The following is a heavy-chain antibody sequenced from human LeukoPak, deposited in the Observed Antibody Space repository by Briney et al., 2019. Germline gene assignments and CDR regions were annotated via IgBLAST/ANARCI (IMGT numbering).Heavy chain of an antibody. V-gene: IGHV3-66*01. CDR3: AKDLQSWYSSGWSYFDY. CDR2: IYSGGST. CDR1: GFTVSSNY. D-gene: IGHD6-19*01. Sequence: GGSLRLSCAASGFTVSSNYMSWVRQAPGKGLEWVSVIYSGGSTYYADSVKGRFTISRDNSKNTLYLQMNSLRAEDTAVYYCAKDLQSWYSSGWSYFDYWGQGTLVTVSS. J-gene: IGHJ4*02.